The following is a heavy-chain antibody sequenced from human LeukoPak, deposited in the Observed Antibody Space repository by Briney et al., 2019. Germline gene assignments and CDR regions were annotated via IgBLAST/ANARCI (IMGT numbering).Heavy chain of an antibody. CDR3: VRPRLSDHIVPAAERADDACDM. V-gene: IGHV4-39*07. CDR1: GDSISSSSDF. D-gene: IGHD2-2*01. CDR2: IYYGGST. J-gene: IGHJ3*02. Sequence: SSETLSLTCPVSGDSISSSSDFLGWIRQPPGNGLESTGSIYYGGSTNYNPSLKSRVTVSVDTSENQFSLKLSSVAAADTAVYFCVRPRLSDHIVPAAERADDACDMWGQGTMVTVSS.